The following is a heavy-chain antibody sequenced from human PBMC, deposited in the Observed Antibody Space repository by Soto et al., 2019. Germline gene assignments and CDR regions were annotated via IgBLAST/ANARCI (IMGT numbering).Heavy chain of an antibody. J-gene: IGHJ6*02. V-gene: IGHV3-23*01. CDR3: ARGSGYGSGRGNYYGMDV. D-gene: IGHD3-10*01. Sequence: QPGGSLRLSCAASGFTFSSYAMSWVRQAPGKGLEWVSAISGSGGSTYYADSVKGRFTISRDNSKNTLYLQMNSLRAEDTAVYYCARGSGYGSGRGNYYGMDVWGQGTTVTVSS. CDR2: ISGSGGST. CDR1: GFTFSSYA.